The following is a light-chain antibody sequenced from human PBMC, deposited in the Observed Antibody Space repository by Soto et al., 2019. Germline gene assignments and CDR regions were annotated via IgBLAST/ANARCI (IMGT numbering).Light chain of an antibody. J-gene: IGKJ1*01. CDR1: QSVSSY. Sequence: EIVLTQSPATLSLSPGERATLSCRASQSVSSYLAWHQQKPGQAPRLLIYDASNRATGIPARFSGSGSGTDFTLTISRLEPEDFAVYYCQQYGSSWTFGQGTKVDIK. CDR3: QQYGSSWT. V-gene: IGKV3-11*01. CDR2: DAS.